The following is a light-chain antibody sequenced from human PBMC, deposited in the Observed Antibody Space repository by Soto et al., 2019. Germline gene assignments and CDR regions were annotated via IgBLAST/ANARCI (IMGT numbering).Light chain of an antibody. V-gene: IGKV3-20*01. CDR1: QSVSSSY. CDR3: QESGISWWT. J-gene: IGKJ1*01. CDR2: GGS. Sequence: GTLYCSTSQSVSSSYLAWYQQKPGQAPRLLIYGGSSRATGIPDRFSGRGSGSGFALTTDRLLRYDVGFYHLQESGISWWTSGQGTKVDIK.